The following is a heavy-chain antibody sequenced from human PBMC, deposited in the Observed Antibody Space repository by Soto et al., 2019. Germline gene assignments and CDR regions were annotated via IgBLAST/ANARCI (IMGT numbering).Heavy chain of an antibody. CDR3: ARGLVAQQWLVGFDT. D-gene: IGHD6-19*01. CDR2: TIPMFATA. Sequence: QVHLVQSGAEVKKPGSSVKVSCKASGGSFSNYIFAWVRQAPGQGLEWMGGTIPMFATAQYAQKLQGRVTITADKSTNTVYMDLNSLTSDDTAVYYCARGLVAQQWLVGFDTWGQGTLVTVSS. V-gene: IGHV1-69*06. CDR1: GGSFSNYI. J-gene: IGHJ4*02.